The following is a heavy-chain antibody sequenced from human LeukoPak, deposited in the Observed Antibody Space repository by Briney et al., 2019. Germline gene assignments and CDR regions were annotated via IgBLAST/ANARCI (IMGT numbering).Heavy chain of an antibody. CDR2: ISAYYGNT. Sequence: ASVNVSRKSSGYTFTSYGISWVRHAPAQGLGWVGWISAYYGNTNYAQKLRGSVTMTTDTSTSTAYMQLRSLRSDDTAVYYCARDYFSGGSCYCDYWGQGTLVTVSS. J-gene: IGHJ4*02. CDR1: GYTFTSYG. CDR3: ARDYFSGGSCYCDY. V-gene: IGHV1-18*01. D-gene: IGHD2-15*01.